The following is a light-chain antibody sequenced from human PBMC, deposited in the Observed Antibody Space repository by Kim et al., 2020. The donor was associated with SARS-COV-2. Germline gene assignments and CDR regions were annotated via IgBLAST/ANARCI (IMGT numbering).Light chain of an antibody. CDR2: GNN. CDR3: QSYDSSGIV. V-gene: IGLV6-57*03. CDR1: RGSSANNV. J-gene: IGLJ2*01. Sequence: GKTVSISCTRSRGSSANNVVQWYQQRPGSAPTTVIYGNNQRPSGVPDRFSGSIDSSSNSAALTISGMKTEDEADYYCQSYDSSGIVFGGGTQLTVL.